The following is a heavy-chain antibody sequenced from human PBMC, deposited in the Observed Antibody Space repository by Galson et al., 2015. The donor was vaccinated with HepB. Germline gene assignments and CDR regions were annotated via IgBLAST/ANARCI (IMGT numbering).Heavy chain of an antibody. CDR1: GFIFDDYA. V-gene: IGHV3-9*01. CDR2: ISWNSGSI. CDR3: AKDIATSSWRLEF. Sequence: SLRLSCAASGFIFDDYAMHWVRQAPGKGLEWVSGISWNSGSIGYVDSVKGRFTISRDNAKKSLYLQMNSLRAEDTALYYCAKDIATSSWRLEFWGQGTLVAVSS. J-gene: IGHJ4*02. D-gene: IGHD6-13*01.